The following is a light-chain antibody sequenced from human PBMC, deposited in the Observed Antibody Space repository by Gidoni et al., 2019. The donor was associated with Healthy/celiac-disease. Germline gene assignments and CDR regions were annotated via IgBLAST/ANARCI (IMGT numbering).Light chain of an antibody. Sequence: IVMTQSPDSLAVSLGERATINCKSSQSVLYSSNNKNYLAWYQQKPGQPPKLLIYWASTRESGVPDRFSGSGSGTDFTLTISSLQAEDVAVYYCQQYYSTSSTFXQXTKLEIK. J-gene: IGKJ2*01. CDR3: QQYYSTSST. CDR1: QSVLYSSNNKNY. CDR2: WAS. V-gene: IGKV4-1*01.